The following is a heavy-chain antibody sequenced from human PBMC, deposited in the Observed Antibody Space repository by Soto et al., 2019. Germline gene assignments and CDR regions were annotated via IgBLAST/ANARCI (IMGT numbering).Heavy chain of an antibody. CDR2: INHSGST. D-gene: IGHD3-3*01. CDR1: GGSFSGYY. J-gene: IGHJ4*02. V-gene: IGHV4-34*01. Sequence: SETLSLTCAVYGGSFSGYYWSWIRQPPGKGLEWIGEINHSGSTNYNPSLKSRVTISVDTSKNQFSLKLSSVTAADTAVYYCARGQVRGTIFGVKISPPFDYWGKGTLVTVSS. CDR3: ARGQVRGTIFGVKISPPFDY.